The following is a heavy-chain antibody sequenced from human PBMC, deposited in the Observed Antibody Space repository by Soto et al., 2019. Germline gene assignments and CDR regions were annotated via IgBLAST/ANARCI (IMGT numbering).Heavy chain of an antibody. CDR1: GGTLSAHT. V-gene: IGHV1-69*02. J-gene: IGHJ4*02. CDR3: ARMREYTYGLIDY. CDR2: VIPMLGKA. D-gene: IGHD5-18*01. Sequence: QVQLVQSGAEVKKPGSSVKVSCKASGGTLSAHTINWVRQAPGQGLEWMGRVIPMLGKANYAQKLQDRVTITADKSTSTAYMELRSLRLDDTAVYYCARMREYTYGLIDYWGQGTLVTVSS.